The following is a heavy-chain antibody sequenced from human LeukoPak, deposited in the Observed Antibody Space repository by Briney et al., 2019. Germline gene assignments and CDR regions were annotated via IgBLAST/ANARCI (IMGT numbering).Heavy chain of an antibody. CDR1: GGSISSYY. CDR3: AREGQQLVPPLDY. J-gene: IGHJ4*02. CDR2: IYYSGST. Sequence: SETLSLTCTVSGGSISSYYWSWIRQPPGKGLEWIGYIYYSGSTNYNPSLKSRVTISVDTSKNQFSLRLTSLTAADTAVYYCAREGQQLVPPLDYWGQGTLVTVSS. D-gene: IGHD6-6*01. V-gene: IGHV4-59*12.